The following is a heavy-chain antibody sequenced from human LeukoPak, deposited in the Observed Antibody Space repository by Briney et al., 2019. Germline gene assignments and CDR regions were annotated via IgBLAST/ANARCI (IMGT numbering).Heavy chain of an antibody. CDR2: INPNSGGT. V-gene: IGHV1-2*02. D-gene: IGHD3-22*01. J-gene: IGHJ3*02. Sequence: ASVKVSCKASGYTFTGYYMHWVRQAPGQGLEWMGWINPNSGGTNYAQKFQGRVTMTRDTSISTAYMELSRLRSDDTAVYYCARGATSSGYYLAGAFDIWGHGTMVTVSS. CDR1: GYTFTGYY. CDR3: ARGATSSGYYLAGAFDI.